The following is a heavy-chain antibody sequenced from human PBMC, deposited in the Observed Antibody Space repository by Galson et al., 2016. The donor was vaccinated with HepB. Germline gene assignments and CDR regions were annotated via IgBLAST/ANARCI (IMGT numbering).Heavy chain of an antibody. CDR2: IKPNSGGT. D-gene: IGHD6-13*01. CDR3: VRGSRSSSWYLVDPYNWFDP. CDR1: GYTFTGHF. Sequence: SVKVSCKASGYTFTGHFIHWVRQAPGQGLEWMGWIKPNSGGTNYGQKFQGRVTMTRDTSISAAYMELSRLRSGDTAVYYCVRGSRSSSWYLVDPYNWFDPWGQGTLVTVSS. V-gene: IGHV1-2*02. J-gene: IGHJ5*02.